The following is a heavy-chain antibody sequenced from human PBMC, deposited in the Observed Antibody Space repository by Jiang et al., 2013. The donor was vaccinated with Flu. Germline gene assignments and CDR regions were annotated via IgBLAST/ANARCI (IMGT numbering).Heavy chain of an antibody. J-gene: IGHJ4*02. CDR3: ASKGYYDSSGYYQFDY. CDR2: IYHSGST. D-gene: IGHD3-22*01. CDR1: GYSISSGYY. V-gene: IGHV4-38-2*01. Sequence: GPGLVKPSETLSLTCAVSGYSISSGYYWGWIRQPPGKGLEWIGSIYHSGSTYYNPSLKSRVTISVDTSKNQFSLKLSSVTAADTAVYYCASKGYYDSSGYYQFDYWGQGTLVTVSS.